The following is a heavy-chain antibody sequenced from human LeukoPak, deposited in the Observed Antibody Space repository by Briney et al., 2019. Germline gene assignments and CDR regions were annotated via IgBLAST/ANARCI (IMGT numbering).Heavy chain of an antibody. V-gene: IGHV3-21*01. J-gene: IGHJ4*02. CDR2: ISSSSSYI. D-gene: IGHD6-13*01. CDR3: ARSPIAAAFDY. Sequence: GGSLRLSCAASGFTFSKYAMTWVRQAPGKGLEWVSSISSSSSYIYYADSVKGRFTISRDNAKNSLYLQMNSLRAEDTAVYYCARSPIAAAFDYWGQGTLVTVSS. CDR1: GFTFSKYA.